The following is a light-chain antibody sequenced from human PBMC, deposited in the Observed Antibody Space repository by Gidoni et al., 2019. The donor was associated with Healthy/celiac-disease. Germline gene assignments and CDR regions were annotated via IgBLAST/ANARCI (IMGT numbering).Light chain of an antibody. V-gene: IGKV4-1*01. CDR2: WAS. J-gene: IGKJ4*01. CDR3: QQYYSTPVT. Sequence: DIVMTQSPDPLTVSLGERATINCKSSQSVLYSSNNKNYLAWYQQKPGQPPKLLIYWASTRESGVPDRFSGSGSGTDFTLTISSLQAEDVAVYYCQQYYSTPVTFGGXTKVEIK. CDR1: QSVLYSSNNKNY.